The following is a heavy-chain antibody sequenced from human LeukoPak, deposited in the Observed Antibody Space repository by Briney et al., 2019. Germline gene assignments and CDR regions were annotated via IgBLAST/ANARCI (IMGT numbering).Heavy chain of an antibody. D-gene: IGHD2-21*02. CDR3: ARSVVTAVLDY. CDR2: IYYSGST. CDR1: GGSISSYY. J-gene: IGHJ4*02. Sequence: SETLSLTCTVSGGSISSYYWSWIRQPPGKGLEWIGYIYYSGSTNYNPSLKSRVTISVDTSKNQFSLKLSSVTAADTAVYYCARSVVTAVLDYWGQGTLVTVSS. V-gene: IGHV4-59*01.